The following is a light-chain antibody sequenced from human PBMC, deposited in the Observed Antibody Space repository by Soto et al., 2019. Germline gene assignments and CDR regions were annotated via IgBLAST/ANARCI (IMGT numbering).Light chain of an antibody. V-gene: IGLV2-8*01. CDR2: DVS. CDR1: SSDVGGYNY. CDR3: SSYTSSSPYV. Sequence: QSVLTQPPSASGSPGQSVTISCTGTSSDVGGYNYVSWYQQHPGKAPKLMIYDVSKRPSGVPNRFSGSKSGNTASLTISGLQAEDEADYYCSSYTSSSPYVFGTGTKVTVL. J-gene: IGLJ1*01.